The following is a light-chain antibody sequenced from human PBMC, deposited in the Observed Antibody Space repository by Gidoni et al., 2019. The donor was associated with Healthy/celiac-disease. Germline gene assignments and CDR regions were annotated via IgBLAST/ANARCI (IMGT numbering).Light chain of an antibody. CDR2: DAT. CDR3: QQRSNWPPT. J-gene: IGKJ1*01. V-gene: IGKV3-11*01. Sequence: EIVFTQSPATRSLSQGERATPSCRASQSVSSYLAWYHQKPGQDPRLLIYDATNRATGIPARFSGSGSGTDFTLTISSLEPEDFAVYYCQQRSNWPPTFGQGTKVEIK. CDR1: QSVSSY.